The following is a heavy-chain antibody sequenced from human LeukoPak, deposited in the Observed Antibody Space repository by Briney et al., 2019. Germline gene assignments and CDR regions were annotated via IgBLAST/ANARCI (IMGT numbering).Heavy chain of an antibody. CDR1: GFTFSSYA. CDR3: ASIAAIRGSGSFSDF. Sequence: GSLRLSCAASGFTFSSYAMSWIRQPPGKGLEWIGYIYYSGNTDYNPSLKSRVTISVDTSKNQFSLKLSSVTAADTAVYYCASIAAIRGSGSFSDFWGQGTLVTVSS. CDR2: IYYSGNT. J-gene: IGHJ4*02. V-gene: IGHV4-59*01. D-gene: IGHD3-10*01.